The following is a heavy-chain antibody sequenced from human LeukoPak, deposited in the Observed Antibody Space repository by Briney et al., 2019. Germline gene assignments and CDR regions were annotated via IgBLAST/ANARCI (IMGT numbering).Heavy chain of an antibody. D-gene: IGHD3-10*01. V-gene: IGHV4-61*02. CDR1: GGSISSGGYC. Sequence: PSETLSLTCTVSGGSISSGGYCWSWIRQPAGKGLEWIGRIYTSGSTNYNPSLKSRVTMSVDTSKNQFSLRLSSVTAADTAVYYCARGPYYYGSGPESNWFDPWGQGTLVTVSS. J-gene: IGHJ5*02. CDR2: IYTSGST. CDR3: ARGPYYYGSGPESNWFDP.